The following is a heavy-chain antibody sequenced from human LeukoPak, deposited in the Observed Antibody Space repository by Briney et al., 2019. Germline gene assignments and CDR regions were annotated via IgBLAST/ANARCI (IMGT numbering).Heavy chain of an antibody. CDR3: TTINYYDSSRIDY. V-gene: IGHV3-49*03. Sequence: GGSLRLSCTASGFTFGDYAMSWFRQAPGKGLEWVGFIRSKAYGGTTEYAASVKGRFTISRDDSKSIVYLQMNSLKTEDTAVYYCTTINYYDSSRIDYWGQGTLVTVSS. CDR2: IRSKAYGGTT. J-gene: IGHJ4*02. CDR1: GFTFGDYA. D-gene: IGHD3-22*01.